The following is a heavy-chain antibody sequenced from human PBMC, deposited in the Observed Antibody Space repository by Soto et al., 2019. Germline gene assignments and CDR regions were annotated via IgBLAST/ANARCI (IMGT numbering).Heavy chain of an antibody. CDR1: GDSISNLDYF. J-gene: IGHJ5*01. CDR2: IYKSATT. V-gene: IGHV4-30-4*01. Sequence: SETLSLTCSVSGDSISNLDYFWAWIRQPPGQALEYIGYIYKSATTYYNPAFESRVAISVDPSKSQFSLNVTSVTAADNAVYFCARGRYCLTGRCFPNWFDSWGQGALVTVSS. D-gene: IGHD7-27*01. CDR3: ARGRYCLTGRCFPNWFDS.